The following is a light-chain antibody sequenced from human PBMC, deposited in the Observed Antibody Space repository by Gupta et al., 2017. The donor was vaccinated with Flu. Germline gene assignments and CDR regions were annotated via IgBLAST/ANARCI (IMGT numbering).Light chain of an antibody. CDR2: GAS. Sequence: EVVMTQSPATLSVSPGERATISCRASQTVSNKLAWYQQRPGQAPRLLIYGASTRATGISGRFSGSGSGTEFSLTISSLQPEDFATYYCQQYHNWPPVTFGHGTKMDIK. J-gene: IGKJ3*01. V-gene: IGKV3-15*01. CDR1: QTVSNK. CDR3: QQYHNWPPVT.